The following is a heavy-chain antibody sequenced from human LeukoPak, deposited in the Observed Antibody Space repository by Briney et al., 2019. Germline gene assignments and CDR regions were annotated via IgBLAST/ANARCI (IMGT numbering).Heavy chain of an antibody. Sequence: GGSLRLSCAASGFTFSSYAMSWVRQAPGKGLEWVSAISGSGGSTYYADSVKGRFTISRDTSKNTLYLQMNSLRAEDTAVYYCAKTRSRNMITFGGVENWFDPWGQGTLVTVSS. V-gene: IGHV3-23*01. CDR2: ISGSGGST. J-gene: IGHJ5*02. D-gene: IGHD3-16*01. CDR1: GFTFSSYA. CDR3: AKTRSRNMITFGGVENWFDP.